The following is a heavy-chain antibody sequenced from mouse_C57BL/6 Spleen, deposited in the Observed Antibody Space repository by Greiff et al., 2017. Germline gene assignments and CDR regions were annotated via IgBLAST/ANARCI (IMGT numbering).Heavy chain of an antibody. J-gene: IGHJ2*01. CDR1: GFTFSNYW. Sequence: EVKLVESGGGLVQPGGSMKLSCVASGFTFSNYWMNWVRQSPEKGLEWVAQIRLKSDNYATHYAESVKGRFTISRDDSKSSVYLQMNNLRAEDTGIYYCTDYYDYDRGFDYWGQGTTLTVSS. CDR2: IRLKSDNYAT. D-gene: IGHD2-4*01. V-gene: IGHV6-3*01. CDR3: TDYYDYDRGFDY.